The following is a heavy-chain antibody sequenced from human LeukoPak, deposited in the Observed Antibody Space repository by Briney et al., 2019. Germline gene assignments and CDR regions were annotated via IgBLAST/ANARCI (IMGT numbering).Heavy chain of an antibody. J-gene: IGHJ4*02. Sequence: PGGSLRLSCAASGFTFTNAWMSWVRQAPGKGLEWVGRIKSKTDGGTTDYAAPVKGRFTISRDDSKNTLYLQMNSLKTEDTAVYYCTTVYSGYDSSGNFDYWGQGTLVTVSS. CDR1: GFTFTNAW. CDR3: TTVYSGYDSSGNFDY. D-gene: IGHD3-22*01. V-gene: IGHV3-15*01. CDR2: IKSKTDGGTT.